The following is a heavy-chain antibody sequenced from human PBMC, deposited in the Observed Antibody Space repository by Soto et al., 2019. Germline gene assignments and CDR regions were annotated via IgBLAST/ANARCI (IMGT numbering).Heavy chain of an antibody. CDR1: GYTFTHYY. D-gene: IGHD3-3*02. CDR3: ARDLAGGDH. CDR2: INPDSGST. Sequence: QVQLAQSGAEVKKPGASVKLSCRTSGYTFTHYYIHWVRQAPGQGLEWLAIINPDSGSTNYAQDFPGRVTLTMDTSTTTVYMELSGLRAEDTAIFYCARDLAGGDHWGQGTMVTVSS. J-gene: IGHJ4*02. V-gene: IGHV1-46*01.